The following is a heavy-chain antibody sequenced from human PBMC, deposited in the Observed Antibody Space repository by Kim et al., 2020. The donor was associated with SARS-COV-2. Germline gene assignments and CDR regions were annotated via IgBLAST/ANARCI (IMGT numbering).Heavy chain of an antibody. CDR1: GASISTYY. V-gene: IGHV4-59*08. CDR3: ARHPGASFDN. D-gene: IGHD1-26*01. CDR2: IHSSGGT. Sequence: SETLSLTCSVSGASISTYYWSWIRQTPGKTLEWIGYIHSSGGTTSSPGTTSYNPSLKGQATISLDMSRNQFSLKLRSVTAADTAVYYCARHPGASFDNWGQGTLVSVSS. J-gene: IGHJ4*02.